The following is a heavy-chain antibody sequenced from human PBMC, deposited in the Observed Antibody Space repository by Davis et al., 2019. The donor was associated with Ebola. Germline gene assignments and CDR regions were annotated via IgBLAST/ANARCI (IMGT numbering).Heavy chain of an antibody. D-gene: IGHD5-18*01. Sequence: PGGSLRLSCAASGFTFSSYAMSWVRQAPGKGLEWVSAISGSGGSTYYADSVKGRFTISRDNSKNTLYLQMNSLRAEDTAVYYCAKPGYSYGYPPATGGTYFDYWGQGTLVTVSS. CDR1: GFTFSSYA. CDR2: ISGSGGST. J-gene: IGHJ4*02. CDR3: AKPGYSYGYPPATGGTYFDY. V-gene: IGHV3-23*01.